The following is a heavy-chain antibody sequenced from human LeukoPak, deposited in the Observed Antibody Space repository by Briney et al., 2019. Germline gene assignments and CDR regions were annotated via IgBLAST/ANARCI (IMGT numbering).Heavy chain of an antibody. J-gene: IGHJ6*02. Sequence: PSQTLSLTCAASGGSITSGGYSWHWIRQPPGKGLEWVGFIYHSATTYYNPSLGSRVTISIDRFKNQFSLKLSSVTAADTAVYYCARDHESGGYDDYYYYGMDVWGQGTTVTVSS. CDR1: GGSITSGGYS. D-gene: IGHD5-12*01. CDR3: ARDHESGGYDDYYYYGMDV. V-gene: IGHV4-30-2*01. CDR2: IYHSATT.